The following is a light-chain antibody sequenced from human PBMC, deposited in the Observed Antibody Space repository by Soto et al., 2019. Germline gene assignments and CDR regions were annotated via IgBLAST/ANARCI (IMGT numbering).Light chain of an antibody. Sequence: EIVMRQSPATLSVSTGERATLSCRASQSVSSNLAWYQQKPGQAPWLLIYGASTRATGIPARFSGSGSGTEFTLTISSLQPEDFAVYYCQQYNDWPPTFGQGTKVDI. CDR3: QQYNDWPPT. J-gene: IGKJ1*01. CDR2: GAS. V-gene: IGKV3-15*01. CDR1: QSVSSN.